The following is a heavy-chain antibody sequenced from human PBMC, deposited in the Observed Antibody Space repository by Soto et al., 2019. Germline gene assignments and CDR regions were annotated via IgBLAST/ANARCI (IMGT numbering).Heavy chain of an antibody. CDR2: IIPKFSAP. CDR1: GGTFSNFA. D-gene: IGHD2-21*01. J-gene: IGHJ6*02. V-gene: IGHV1-69*12. CDR3: GRDRVMRGNSYYYGMDV. Sequence: VLLEQSGAEVKKPGSSVKVSCKTSGGTFSNFAISWVRLVPGQGLEWMGVIIPKFSAPTYAQKFQGRVMITADESTSTAFMELSSLRSEDTAVYFCGRDRVMRGNSYYYGMDVWGQGTTVIVSS.